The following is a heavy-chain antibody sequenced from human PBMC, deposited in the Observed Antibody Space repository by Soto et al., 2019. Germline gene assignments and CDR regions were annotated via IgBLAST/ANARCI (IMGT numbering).Heavy chain of an antibody. V-gene: IGHV4-31*03. CDR1: GGSISSGGYY. D-gene: IGHD4-17*01. CDR3: ARVAMTTVTHYYYYGMYV. J-gene: IGHJ6*02. Sequence: QVQLQESGPGLVKPSQTLSLTCTVSGGSISSGGYYWSWIRQHPGRGLEWIGYIYYSGSTYYNPSLKRRVTLSVDTSKNQFSLKLSSVTAADTAVYYCARVAMTTVTHYYYYGMYVWGQGTTVTVSS. CDR2: IYYSGST.